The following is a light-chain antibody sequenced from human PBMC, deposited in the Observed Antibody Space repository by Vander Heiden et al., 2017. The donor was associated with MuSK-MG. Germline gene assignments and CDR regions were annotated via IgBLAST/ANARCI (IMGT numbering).Light chain of an antibody. J-gene: IGKJ5*01. Sequence: DIQMTQSPSSLSASVGDRVTITCRASQGIDNHLAWLQQKPGQAPKSLIYSASTLQSGVPSKFSGSGSGTDFTLTISSLQPEDFATYYCHQDNTYPITFGQGTQVEIK. CDR2: SAS. CDR1: QGIDNH. CDR3: HQDNTYPIT. V-gene: IGKV1-16*02.